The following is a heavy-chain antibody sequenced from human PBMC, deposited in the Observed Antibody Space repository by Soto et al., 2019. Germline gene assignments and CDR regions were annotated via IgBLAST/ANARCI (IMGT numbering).Heavy chain of an antibody. CDR2: FRASGDDGNT. CDR3: AKKVNSGSGSQYFDY. D-gene: IGHD3-10*01. Sequence: EVQLLASGGGLVQPGGSLRLSCVASGFTFSRYSLSWVRQAPGNGLEWVSGFRASGDDGNTSYADSVKGRFTISRDHSTNTLFLQMNSMRAADTAIYYCAKKVNSGSGSQYFDYGVQGTMGTVSS. V-gene: IGHV3-23*01. J-gene: IGHJ4*02. CDR1: GFTFSRYS.